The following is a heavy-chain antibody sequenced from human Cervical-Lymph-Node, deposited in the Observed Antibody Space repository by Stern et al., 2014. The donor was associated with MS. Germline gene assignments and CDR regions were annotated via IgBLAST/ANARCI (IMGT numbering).Heavy chain of an antibody. Sequence: VQLVESGGGVVQPGRSLRLSCAAAGFTFSSSDMHWVRQAPGQGLEWVAVICIDANKRHLEDPGKARSTLSSATTKNTLSLQMNSLRAEKTAVYYCAREGGNTAEYFQHWGQGTLVPVSS. V-gene: IGHV3-33*01. J-gene: IGHJ1*01. CDR1: GFTFSSSD. CDR2: ICIDANKR. D-gene: IGHD4-23*01. CDR3: AREGGNTAEYFQH.